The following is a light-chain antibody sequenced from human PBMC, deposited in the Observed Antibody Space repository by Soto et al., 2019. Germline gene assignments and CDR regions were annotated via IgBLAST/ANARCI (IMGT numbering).Light chain of an antibody. V-gene: IGKV3-20*01. J-gene: IGKJ1*01. CDR1: QSVSNNY. CDR2: GAS. CDR3: HQYGSSPQT. Sequence: ERVLTQSPGTLSLSPGERATLCCRASQSVSNNYLAWYQQKPGQAPRLLIYGASNRATGIPDRFSGSGSGTDFTLTISRLEPEDFAVFYCHQYGSSPQTFGQGTKVDIK.